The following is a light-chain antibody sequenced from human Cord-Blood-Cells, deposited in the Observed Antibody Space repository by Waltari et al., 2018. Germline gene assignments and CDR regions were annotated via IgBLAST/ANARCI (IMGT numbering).Light chain of an antibody. V-gene: IGLV2-14*01. CDR2: DVS. J-gene: IGLJ3*02. CDR3: ISYTSSSTWV. Sequence: QSALTQPASVSGSPGQSITISCTGTSSDVGGYNYVSWYQQHPGKAPKLMIYDVSKRPSGVSHRCSGSKSGNTASLTISGLQAEDEADYYCISYTSSSTWVFGGGTKLTVL. CDR1: SSDVGGYNY.